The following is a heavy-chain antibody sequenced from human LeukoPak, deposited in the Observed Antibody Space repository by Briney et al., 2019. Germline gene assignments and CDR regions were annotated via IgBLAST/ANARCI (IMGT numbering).Heavy chain of an antibody. CDR3: ARSSSSWYFYYYYYMDV. Sequence: GGSLGLSCAASGFTFSSYWMSWVRQAPGKGLEWVANIKQDGSEKYYVDSVKGRFTISRDNAKNSLYLQMNSLRAEDTAVYYCARSSSSWYFYYYYYMDVWGKGTTVTISS. CDR1: GFTFSSYW. J-gene: IGHJ6*03. D-gene: IGHD6-13*01. CDR2: IKQDGSEK. V-gene: IGHV3-7*01.